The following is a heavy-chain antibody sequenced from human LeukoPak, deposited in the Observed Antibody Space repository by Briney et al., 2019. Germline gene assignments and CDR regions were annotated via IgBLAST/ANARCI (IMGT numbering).Heavy chain of an antibody. CDR3: AIFNSHTYYHFDY. CDR1: GYTFIGYY. J-gene: IGHJ4*02. D-gene: IGHD1-26*01. Sequence: PWASVKVSCKTSGYTFIGYYMHWVRQAPGQGLQCMGWINPNSGGTNYAQKFQGRVTMTRDTSISTAYMELSRLRSDDTAVYYCAIFNSHTYYHFDYWGQGTQVTVSS. V-gene: IGHV1-2*02. CDR2: INPNSGGT.